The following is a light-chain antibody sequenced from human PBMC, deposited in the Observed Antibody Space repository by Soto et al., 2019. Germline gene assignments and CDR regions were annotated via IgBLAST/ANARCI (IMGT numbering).Light chain of an antibody. V-gene: IGKV1-5*03. Sequence: DIQMTQSPSTLSASVGDRLTITCRASQTINSWLAWYQQKPGKAPRLLIYKASNLEIGVPSRFSGSGSGTEFTLTISSLQPDDFATYYCQQYDRIPYTFGQATKLDI. CDR2: KAS. J-gene: IGKJ2*01. CDR1: QTINSW. CDR3: QQYDRIPYT.